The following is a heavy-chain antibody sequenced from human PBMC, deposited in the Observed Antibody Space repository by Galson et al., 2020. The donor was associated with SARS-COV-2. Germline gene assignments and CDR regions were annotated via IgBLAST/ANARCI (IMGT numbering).Heavy chain of an antibody. CDR3: ARDYGSGWLLGDY. D-gene: IGHD6-19*01. J-gene: IGHJ4*02. CDR1: GFTFSSYS. V-gene: IGHV3-21*01. CDR2: ISSSSSYI. Sequence: GESLKISCAASGFTFSSYSMNWVRPAPGKGLEWVSSISSSSSYIYYADSVKGRFTISRDNAKNSLYLQMNSLRAEDTAVYYCARDYGSGWLLGDYWGQGTLVTVSS.